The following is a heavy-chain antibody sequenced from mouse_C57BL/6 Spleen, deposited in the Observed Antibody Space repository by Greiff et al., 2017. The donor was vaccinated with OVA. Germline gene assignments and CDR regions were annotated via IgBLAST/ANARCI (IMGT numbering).Heavy chain of an antibody. J-gene: IGHJ1*03. V-gene: IGHV1-9*01. CDR1: GYTFTGYW. CDR2: LLPGSGST. D-gene: IGHD1-1*01. CDR3: ARRVYYGSSYGYVDV. Sequence: QVQLQQSGAELMKPGASVKLSCKASGYTFTGYWIEWVKQRPGHGLEWIGELLPGSGSTNYHEKFKGKSTFTAETTSNTAYMQRSSLTTDDSAIYYCARRVYYGSSYGYVDVWGTGTTVTVSS.